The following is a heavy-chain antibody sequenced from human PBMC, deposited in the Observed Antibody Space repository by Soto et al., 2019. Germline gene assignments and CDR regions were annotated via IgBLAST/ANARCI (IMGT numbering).Heavy chain of an antibody. V-gene: IGHV1-69*13. CDR1: GYSLTTHF. CDR3: ARDYSSGYYYGMDV. CDR2: IIPIFGTA. D-gene: IGHD6-19*01. Sequence: SVKVSCKASGYSLTTHFLHWVRQAPGQGLEWMGGIIPIFGTANYAQKFQGRVTITADESTSTAYMELSSLRSEDTAVYYCARDYSSGYYYGMDVWGQGTTVTVSS. J-gene: IGHJ6*02.